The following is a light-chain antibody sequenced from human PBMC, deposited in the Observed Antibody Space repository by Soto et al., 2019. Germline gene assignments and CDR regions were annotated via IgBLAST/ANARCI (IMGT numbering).Light chain of an antibody. CDR3: QSYDSSLSGYV. CDR1: SSNIGAGYD. J-gene: IGLJ1*01. V-gene: IGLV1-40*01. Sequence: QSVLTQPPSVSGAPGQRVTISCTGSSSNIGAGYDVHWYQQLPGTAPKLLIYGNSNRPSGVPDRFSGSKSGTSASLAIPGLQAEDEADYSCQSYDSSLSGYVFGTGTKRTVL. CDR2: GNS.